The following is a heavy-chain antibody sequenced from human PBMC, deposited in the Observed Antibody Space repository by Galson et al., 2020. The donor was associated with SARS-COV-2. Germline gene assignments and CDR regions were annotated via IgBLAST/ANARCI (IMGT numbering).Heavy chain of an antibody. V-gene: IGHV4-61*09. Sequence: SETLSLTCTVSGGSISSANYYWNWIRQPAGKGLEWLGHTYASRSTNYNPSIKSRVTISVDTSKNQFSLKLTSVTAADTAVYYCARGYDYTGVWGKGTTVTVSS. CDR1: GGSISSANYY. CDR2: TYASRST. CDR3: ARGYDYTGV. J-gene: IGHJ6*03.